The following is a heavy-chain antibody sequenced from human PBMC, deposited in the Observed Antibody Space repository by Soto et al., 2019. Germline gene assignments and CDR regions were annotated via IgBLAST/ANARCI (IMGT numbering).Heavy chain of an antibody. CDR3: ARRKIGDYEEDYFDF. Sequence: SETLSLTCTVSGGSISNYYWSWIRQPPGKGLDCIGYIYHSGRSNYNPSLKSRVTIAVDTSKNQFSLQLGSVTAADTAVYYCARRKIGDYEEDYFDFWGQGTLVTVSS. CDR1: GGSISNYY. CDR2: IYHSGRS. V-gene: IGHV4-59*08. J-gene: IGHJ4*02. D-gene: IGHD4-17*01.